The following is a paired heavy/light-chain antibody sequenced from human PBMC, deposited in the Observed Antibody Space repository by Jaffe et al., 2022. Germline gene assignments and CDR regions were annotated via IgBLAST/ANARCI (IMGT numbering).Heavy chain of an antibody. Sequence: EVQLVESGGGLVQPGGSLRLSCAASGFTFSSYWMHWVRQAPGKGLVWVSRINSDGSSTSYADSVKGRFTISRDNAKNTLYLQMNSLRAEDTAVYYCARAYGYYDSSGYYYLFPPEYFQHWGQGTLVTVSS. CDR2: INSDGSST. J-gene: IGHJ1*01. CDR1: GFTFSSYW. V-gene: IGHV3-74*01. CDR3: ARAYGYYDSSGYYYLFPPEYFQH. D-gene: IGHD3-22*01.
Light chain of an antibody. J-gene: IGKJ4*01. V-gene: IGKV1-5*03. CDR1: QSISSW. CDR2: KAS. CDR3: QQYNSYSLT. Sequence: DIQMTQSPSTLSASVGDRVTITCRASQSISSWLAWYQQKPGKAPKLLIYKASSLESGVPSRFSGSGSGTEFTLTISSLQPDDFATYYCQQYNSYSLTFGGGTKVEIK.